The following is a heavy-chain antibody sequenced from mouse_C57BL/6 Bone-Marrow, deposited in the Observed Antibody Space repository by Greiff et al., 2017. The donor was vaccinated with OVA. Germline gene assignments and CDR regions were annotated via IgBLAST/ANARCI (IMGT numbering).Heavy chain of an antibody. Sequence: QVHVKQSGPELVKPGASVKISCKASGYSFTSYYIHWVKQRPGQGLEWIGWIYPGSGNTKYNEKFKGKATLTADTSSSTAYMQLSSLTSEDSAVYYCAREDDGYFGFAYWGQGTLVTVSA. J-gene: IGHJ3*01. V-gene: IGHV1-66*01. CDR2: IYPGSGNT. CDR1: GYSFTSYY. CDR3: AREDDGYFGFAY. D-gene: IGHD2-3*01.